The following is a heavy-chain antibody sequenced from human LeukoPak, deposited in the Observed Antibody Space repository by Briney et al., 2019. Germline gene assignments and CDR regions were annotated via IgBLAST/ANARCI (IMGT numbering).Heavy chain of an antibody. V-gene: IGHV4-39*01. CDR2: IYYSGST. D-gene: IGHD6-19*01. CDR3: ASLYSGGWSGYYYYMDV. CDR1: GGSISSSSYY. Sequence: PSETLSLTCTVSGGSISSSSYYWGWIRQPPGKGLEGIGSIYYSGSTYYNPSLKSQVTISVDTSKNQFSLKLSSVTAADTAVYYCASLYSGGWSGYYYYMDVWGKGTTVTVSS. J-gene: IGHJ6*03.